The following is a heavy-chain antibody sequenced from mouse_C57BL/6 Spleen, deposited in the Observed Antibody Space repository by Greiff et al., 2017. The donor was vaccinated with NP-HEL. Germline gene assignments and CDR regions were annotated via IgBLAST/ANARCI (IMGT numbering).Heavy chain of an antibody. CDR1: GYTFTDYN. CDR2: INPNNGGT. Sequence: EVQLQQSGPELVKPGASVKIPCKASGYTFTDYNMDWVKQSHGKSLEWIGDINPNNGGTIYNQKFKGKATLTVDKSSSTAYMELRSLTSEDTAVYYCARQTYYSNDEFAYWGQGTLVTVSA. J-gene: IGHJ3*01. V-gene: IGHV1-18*01. CDR3: ARQTYYSNDEFAY. D-gene: IGHD2-5*01.